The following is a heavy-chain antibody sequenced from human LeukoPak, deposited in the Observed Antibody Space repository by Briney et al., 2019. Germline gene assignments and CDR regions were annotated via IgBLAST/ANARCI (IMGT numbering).Heavy chain of an antibody. V-gene: IGHV3-23*01. CDR2: ISGSGGST. CDR3: AKGDRITGTTSTFFDH. CDR1: GFTFSSYA. Sequence: GGSLRLSCAASGFTFSSYAMSWVRQAPGKGLEWVSAISGSGGSTYYADSVKGRFTISRDNSKNTLYLQMNSLRAEDTAVYYCAKGDRITGTTSTFFDHWGQGTLVTVSS. D-gene: IGHD1-7*01. J-gene: IGHJ4*02.